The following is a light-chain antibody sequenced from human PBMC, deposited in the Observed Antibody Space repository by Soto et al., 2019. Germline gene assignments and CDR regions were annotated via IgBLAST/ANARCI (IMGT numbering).Light chain of an antibody. CDR2: LNSDGRH. Sequence: QLVLTQSPSASASLGASVKLTCTLSSGHSSYAIAWHQQQPEKGLRFLMKLNSDGRHSKGDGIPDRFSGSSSGAERYLIISSLQSEDEADYYCQTWGTGIRVFGGGTKVTVL. V-gene: IGLV4-69*01. CDR3: QTWGTGIRV. J-gene: IGLJ3*02. CDR1: SGHSSYA.